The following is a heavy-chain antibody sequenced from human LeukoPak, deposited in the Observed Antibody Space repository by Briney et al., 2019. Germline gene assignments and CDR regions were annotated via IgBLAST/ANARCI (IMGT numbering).Heavy chain of an antibody. J-gene: IGHJ4*02. D-gene: IGHD3-22*01. CDR2: IYTSGNT. CDR3: ARFGRSGYLFAIH. Sequence: SETLSLTCTVSGGSISGYYWSWIRQPAGKGLEWIGRIYTSGNTNYNPSLKSRVTMLVDTFKNQFSLKLRSVTAADTAVYYCARFGRSGYLFAIHWGQGTLVTVSS. CDR1: GGSISGYY. V-gene: IGHV4-4*07.